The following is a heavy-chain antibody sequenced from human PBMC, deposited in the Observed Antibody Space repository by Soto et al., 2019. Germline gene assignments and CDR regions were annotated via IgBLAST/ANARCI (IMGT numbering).Heavy chain of an antibody. V-gene: IGHV5-51*01. CDR2: ISPGDSET. Sequence: GESLKISCKGSGYTFTNYLIGWVRQMPGKGLEWMGIISPGDSETTYSPSFQGKVTISADKSTSTAFLQWSSLKASDTAMYYCASLVVVPRQRGYNWFDPWGQGTLVTVSS. CDR1: GYTFTNYL. J-gene: IGHJ5*02. D-gene: IGHD2-2*01. CDR3: ASLVVVPRQRGYNWFDP.